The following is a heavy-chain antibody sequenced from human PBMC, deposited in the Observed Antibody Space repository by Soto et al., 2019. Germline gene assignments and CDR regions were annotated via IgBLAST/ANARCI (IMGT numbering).Heavy chain of an antibody. Sequence: QVRLQESGPGLVKPSETLSLTCTVSGGSIRSYYWSWIRQPPGKGLEWIGYMYNTGSTIYNPSLKSRVTISVDTSKNQRSLKLNSVTAADTAVYYCARDLWGYCGADCYPLDVWGQGTTVTVSS. V-gene: IGHV4-59*01. J-gene: IGHJ6*02. CDR2: MYNTGST. D-gene: IGHD2-21*02. CDR1: GGSIRSYY. CDR3: ARDLWGYCGADCYPLDV.